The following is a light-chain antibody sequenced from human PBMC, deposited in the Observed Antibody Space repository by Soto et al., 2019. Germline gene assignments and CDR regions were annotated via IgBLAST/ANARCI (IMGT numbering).Light chain of an antibody. CDR2: DAS. Sequence: EIVVTQCPATLSLSRGERATLSCRASQSVSSYLAWYQQKPGQAPRLLIYDASNRATGIPARFSGSGSGTDFTLTISSLEPEDFAVYYCQQRSNWPSITFGQGTRLEIK. CDR3: QQRSNWPSIT. V-gene: IGKV3-11*01. CDR1: QSVSSY. J-gene: IGKJ5*01.